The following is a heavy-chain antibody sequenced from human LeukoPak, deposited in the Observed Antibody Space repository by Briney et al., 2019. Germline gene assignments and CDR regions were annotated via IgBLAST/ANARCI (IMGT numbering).Heavy chain of an antibody. D-gene: IGHD5-18*01. CDR3: GRGGRGYSYEIDY. CDR1: GGSISTFY. V-gene: IGHV4-59*01. Sequence: SETLSLTCTVSGGSISTFYWNWIRQPPGKGLEWIGYIDYSGSTNYNPSLKSRVITSVDTANNQFSLKLSSVTAADTAVYYCGRGGRGYSYEIDYWGQGALVTVSS. CDR2: IDYSGST. J-gene: IGHJ4*02.